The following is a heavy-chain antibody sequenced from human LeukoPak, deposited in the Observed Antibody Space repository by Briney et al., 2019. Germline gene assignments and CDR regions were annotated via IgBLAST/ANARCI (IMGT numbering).Heavy chain of an antibody. CDR1: GFTFSSYA. CDR3: ARDPQEQWLTINWFDP. V-gene: IGHV3-30-3*01. Sequence: GRSLRLSCAASGFTFSSYAMHWVRQAPGKGLEWVAVISYDGSNKYYADSVKGRFTISRDNSKNTLYLQMNSLRAEDTAVNYCARDPQEQWLTINWFDPWGQGTLVNVSS. J-gene: IGHJ5*02. CDR2: ISYDGSNK. D-gene: IGHD6-19*01.